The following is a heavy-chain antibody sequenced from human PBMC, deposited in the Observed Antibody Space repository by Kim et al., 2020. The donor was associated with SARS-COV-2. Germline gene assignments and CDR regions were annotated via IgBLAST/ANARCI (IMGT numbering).Heavy chain of an antibody. CDR3: ARVSITMIMVVVTHAGGFFDL. CDR2: ISSGGSTI. Sequence: GGSLRLSCAASGFTFSSYEMNWVRQAPGKGLEWVSYISSGGSTIYYADSVKGRFTISRDNAKNSLYLQMNSLRAEDTAVYYCARVSITMIMVVVTHAGGFFDLGGRGTLVTVSS. J-gene: IGHJ2*01. CDR1: GFTFSSYE. V-gene: IGHV3-48*03. D-gene: IGHD3-22*01.